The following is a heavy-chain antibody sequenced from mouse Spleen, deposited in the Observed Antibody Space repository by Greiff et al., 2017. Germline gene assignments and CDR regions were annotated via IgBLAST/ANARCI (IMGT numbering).Heavy chain of an antibody. CDR1: GYSFTGYY. J-gene: IGHJ1*01. CDR2: INPYNGAT. Sequence: VQLQQSGPELVKPGASVKISCKASGYSFTGYYMHWVKQSHVKSLEWIGRINPYNGATSYNQNFKDKASLTVDKSSSTAYMELHSLTSEDSAVYYCAGQLNWYFDVWGAGTTVTVSS. D-gene: IGHD6-1*01. V-gene: IGHV1-31*01. CDR3: AGQLNWYFDV.